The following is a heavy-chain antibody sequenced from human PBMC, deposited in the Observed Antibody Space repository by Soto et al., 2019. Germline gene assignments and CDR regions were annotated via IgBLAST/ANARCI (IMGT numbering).Heavy chain of an antibody. J-gene: IGHJ4*02. D-gene: IGHD4-17*01. CDR2: ISYEGSNK. CDR3: AKDPFFHRANYGDYMGSYFDY. Sequence: QVQLVESGGGVVQPGRSLRLSCAASGFTFSSYGMHWVRQAPGKGRERVAVISYEGSNKYCADPVKGRFTISRDNSKNELYLHMNSLRAEDTAVYYCAKDPFFHRANYGDYMGSYFDYWGQGTLVTVSS. V-gene: IGHV3-30*18. CDR1: GFTFSSYG.